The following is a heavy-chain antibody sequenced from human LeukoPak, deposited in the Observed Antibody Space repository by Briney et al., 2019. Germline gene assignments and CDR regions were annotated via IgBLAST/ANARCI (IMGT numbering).Heavy chain of an antibody. D-gene: IGHD6-13*01. J-gene: IGHJ4*02. CDR2: VNPKTGRT. CDR1: GYTFNDYY. Sequence: GSVKVSCKASGYTFNDYYIHWVRQAPGLGLEWMGWVNPKTGRTKYAQKLQARVTMTSDTSIVTAYMELSSLTSDDTATYYCARGILQQQLVANWGQGTLVTVSS. CDR3: ARGILQQQLVAN. V-gene: IGHV1-2*02.